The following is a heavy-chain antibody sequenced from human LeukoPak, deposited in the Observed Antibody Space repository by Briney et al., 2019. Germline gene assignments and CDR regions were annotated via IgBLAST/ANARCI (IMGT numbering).Heavy chain of an antibody. D-gene: IGHD6-19*01. CDR1: GFTVSSSY. V-gene: IGHV3-53*01. CDR3: ARGGASGWYDY. CDR2: LYSAGRT. J-gene: IGHJ4*02. Sequence: PGGSLTLSCAASGFTVSSSYMTWVRQAPGKGLEWVSVLYSAGRTYYADSVKGRFTISTDNSKNTLYLQMNSLRAEDTAVYYWARGGASGWYDYWGEGTLVTVSP.